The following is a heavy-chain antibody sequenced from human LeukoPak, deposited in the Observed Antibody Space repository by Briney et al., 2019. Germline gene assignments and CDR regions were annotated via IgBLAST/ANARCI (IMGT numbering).Heavy chain of an antibody. V-gene: IGHV4-61*02. D-gene: IGHD3-16*01. CDR2: VYTTGDT. J-gene: IGHJ5*02. Sequence: SQTLSLTCTDSGGSISSGAYYWSWIRQPAGKGLEWVGRVYTTGDTNYNPSLKSRVTMSVDTSKNEFSLKVNSVTAADTAVYYCARVGDDKGWFDPWGQGTLVTVSS. CDR1: GGSISSGAYY. CDR3: ARVGDDKGWFDP.